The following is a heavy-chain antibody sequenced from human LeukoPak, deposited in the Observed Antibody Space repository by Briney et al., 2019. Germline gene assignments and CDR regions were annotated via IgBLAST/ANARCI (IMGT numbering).Heavy chain of an antibody. CDR2: INHSGST. D-gene: IGHD5-18*01. Sequence: SETLSLTCAVYGGSFSGYYWSWIRQPPGKGLEWIGEINHSGSTNYNPSLKSQVTISVDTSKNQFSLKLSSVTAADTAVYYCACTWIQLWSPNWFDPWGQGTLVTVSS. J-gene: IGHJ5*02. V-gene: IGHV4-34*01. CDR1: GGSFSGYY. CDR3: ACTWIQLWSPNWFDP.